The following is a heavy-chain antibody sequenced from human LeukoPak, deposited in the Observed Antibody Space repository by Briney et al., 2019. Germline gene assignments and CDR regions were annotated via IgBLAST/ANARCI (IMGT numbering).Heavy chain of an antibody. CDR1: GYTFISYS. J-gene: IGHJ4*02. CDR3: ARRPSAAEYFDY. Sequence: GASVKVSCKASGYTFISYSMNWVRQAPGQGLEWMGIINPSGGSTSYAQKFQGRVTMTRDMSTSTVYMELSSLRSEDTAVYYCARRPSAAEYFDYWGQGTLVTVSS. CDR2: INPSGGST. V-gene: IGHV1-46*01.